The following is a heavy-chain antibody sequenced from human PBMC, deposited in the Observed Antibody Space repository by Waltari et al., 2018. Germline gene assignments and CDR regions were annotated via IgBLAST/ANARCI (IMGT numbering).Heavy chain of an antibody. CDR2: ISGSGGST. J-gene: IGHJ6*02. CDR3: AKDPDYYGSGILEYYYGMDV. V-gene: IGHV3-23*01. CDR1: GFTFSSYA. Sequence: EVQLLESGGGLVQPGGSLRLSCAASGFTFSSYAMSWVRQAPGKGLEWVSAISGSGGSTYYADSVKGRFTISRDNSKNTLYLQMNSLRVEDTAVYYCAKDPDYYGSGILEYYYGMDVWGQGTTVTVSS. D-gene: IGHD3-10*01.